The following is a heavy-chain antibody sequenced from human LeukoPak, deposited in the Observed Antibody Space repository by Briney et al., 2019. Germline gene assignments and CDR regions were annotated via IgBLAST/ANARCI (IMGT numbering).Heavy chain of an antibody. D-gene: IGHD2-8*01. CDR1: GFSFSGSA. CDR3: SRIQDWSNGVD. Sequence: GGSLKLSCAASGFSFSGSAIHWVRQTSEKGLEWVGRIRSKASSYATGYGESVKGRFTISRDESRSTAYLQMNSLKTEDTAVYYCSRIQDWSNGVDWGQRTLVTVSS. V-gene: IGHV3-73*01. J-gene: IGHJ4*02. CDR2: IRSKASSYAT.